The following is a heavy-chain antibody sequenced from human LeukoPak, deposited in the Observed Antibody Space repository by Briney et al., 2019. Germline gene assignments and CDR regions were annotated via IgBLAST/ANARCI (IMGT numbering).Heavy chain of an antibody. CDR2: ISAYNGNT. J-gene: IGHJ4*02. D-gene: IGHD5-24*01. CDR1: GYTFTNYG. Sequence: ASVKVSCKASGYTFTNYGLSWVRQAPGQGLEWMGRISAYNGNTNYAQKFQGRVTMTTDTSTNTAYMELRSLRSDDTAVYYCARDLVEMATITDYWGQGTLVTVSS. V-gene: IGHV1-18*01. CDR3: ARDLVEMATITDY.